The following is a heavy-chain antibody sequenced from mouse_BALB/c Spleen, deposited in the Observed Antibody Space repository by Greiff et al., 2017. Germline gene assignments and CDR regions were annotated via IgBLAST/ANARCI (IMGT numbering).Heavy chain of an antibody. Sequence: DLVKPGASVKLSCKASGYTFTSYWINWLKQRPGQGLEWIGRIAPGSGSTYYNEMFKGKATLTVDTSSSTAYIQLSSLSSEDSAVYFCAREGYDYDGFAYWGQGTLVTVSA. CDR2: IAPGSGST. D-gene: IGHD2-4*01. J-gene: IGHJ3*01. V-gene: IGHV1S41*01. CDR3: AREGYDYDGFAY. CDR1: GYTFTSYW.